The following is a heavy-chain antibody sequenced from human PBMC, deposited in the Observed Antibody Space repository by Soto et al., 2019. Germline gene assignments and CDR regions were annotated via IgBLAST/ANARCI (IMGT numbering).Heavy chain of an antibody. CDR1: GFTFSSYG. CDR3: ARDRGPDSSGFLDY. CDR2: IWYDGSNK. Sequence: GGTLRLSCAASGFTFSSYGMHWVCQAPGKGLEWVAVIWYDGSNKYYADSVKGRFTISRDNSKNTLYLQMNSLRAEDTAVYYCARDRGPDSSGFLDYWGQGTLVTVSS. V-gene: IGHV3-33*01. D-gene: IGHD3-22*01. J-gene: IGHJ4*02.